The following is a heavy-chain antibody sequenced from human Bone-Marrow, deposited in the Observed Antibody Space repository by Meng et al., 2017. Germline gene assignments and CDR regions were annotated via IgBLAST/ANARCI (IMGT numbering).Heavy chain of an antibody. V-gene: IGHV1-18*01. J-gene: IGHJ6*02. Sequence: ASVKVSCKASGYTFTSYTISWVRRAPGQGLEWMGWISAYNGNTNYAQKLQGRVTMTTDTSTSTAYMELRSLRSDDTAVYYCARDSGYGSGSYYNVGSYYYGLDVWVQGTTVTAP. CDR2: ISAYNGNT. D-gene: IGHD3-10*01. CDR3: ARDSGYGSGSYYNVGSYYYGLDV. CDR1: GYTFTSYT.